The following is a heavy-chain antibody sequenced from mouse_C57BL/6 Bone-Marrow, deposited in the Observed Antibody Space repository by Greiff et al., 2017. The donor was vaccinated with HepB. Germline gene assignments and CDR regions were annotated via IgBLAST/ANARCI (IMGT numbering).Heavy chain of an antibody. CDR1: GFTFSDYG. Sequence: DVKLQESGGGLVKPGGSLKLSCAASGFTFSDYGMHWVRQAPEKGLEWVAYISSGSSTIYYADTVKGRFTISRDNAKNTLFLQMTSLRSEDTAMYYCARSDYLFAYWGQGTLVTVSA. D-gene: IGHD2-4*01. J-gene: IGHJ3*01. CDR3: ARSDYLFAY. V-gene: IGHV5-17*01. CDR2: ISSGSSTI.